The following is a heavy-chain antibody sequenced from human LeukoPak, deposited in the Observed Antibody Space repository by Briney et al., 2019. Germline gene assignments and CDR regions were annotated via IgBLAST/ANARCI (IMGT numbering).Heavy chain of an antibody. V-gene: IGHV4-34*01. CDR1: GGSFSGYY. CDR3: ARRRGYSYGTLDY. Sequence: SETLSLTCAVYGGSFSGYYWSWIRQPPGKGLEWIGEINHSGSTNYNPSLKSRVTISVDTSKNQFSLKLSSETAADTAVYYCARRRGYSYGTLDYWGQGTLVTVSS. CDR2: INHSGST. D-gene: IGHD5-18*01. J-gene: IGHJ4*02.